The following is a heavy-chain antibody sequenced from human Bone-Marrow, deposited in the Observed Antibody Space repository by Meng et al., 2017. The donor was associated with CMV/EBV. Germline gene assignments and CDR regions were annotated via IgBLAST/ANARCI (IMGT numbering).Heavy chain of an antibody. CDR3: ARFREESDYDFWSGYLTYYYYGMDV. CDR2: ISAYNGNT. J-gene: IGHJ6*02. D-gene: IGHD3-3*01. V-gene: IGHV1-18*01. Sequence: ASVKVSCKASGYTFTSYGISWVRQAPGQGLEWMGWISAYNGNTNYAQKLQGRVTMTTDTSTSTAYMELRSLRSDDTAVYYCARFREESDYDFWSGYLTYYYYGMDVWGQGPTVTFYS. CDR1: GYTFTSYG.